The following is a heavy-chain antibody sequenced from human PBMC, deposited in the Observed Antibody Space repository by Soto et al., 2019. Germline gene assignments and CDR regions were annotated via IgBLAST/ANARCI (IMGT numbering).Heavy chain of an antibody. J-gene: IGHJ4*02. CDR1: GFTLSDHF. V-gene: IGHV3-11*05. Sequence: QVQLVESGGGLVKPGGSLRLSCAASGFTLSDHFMSWIRQAPGKGLEWVSYISDRDRSSVTHYGDSVKGRFTISRDNTKNSLYLQMNRLRVEDTAVYDCARESWANPDYWGQGTLVTVSS. D-gene: IGHD3-10*01. CDR3: ARESWANPDY. CDR2: ISDRDRSSVT.